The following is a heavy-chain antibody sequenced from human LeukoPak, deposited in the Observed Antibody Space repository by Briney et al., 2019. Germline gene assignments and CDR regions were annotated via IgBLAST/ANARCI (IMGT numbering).Heavy chain of an antibody. CDR3: ARGPRFAIRMIVVVTKGHFDY. Sequence: GGSLRLSRAGSGFTFSSYAMHWVRQAPGKGLEWVAALSYDGNNKYYSDSVKGRFTISRDNSKNTLYLQMNSLRAEDTAVYYCARGPRFAIRMIVVVTKGHFDYWGQGTLVTVSS. D-gene: IGHD3-22*01. J-gene: IGHJ4*02. CDR2: LSYDGNNK. V-gene: IGHV3-30*04. CDR1: GFTFSSYA.